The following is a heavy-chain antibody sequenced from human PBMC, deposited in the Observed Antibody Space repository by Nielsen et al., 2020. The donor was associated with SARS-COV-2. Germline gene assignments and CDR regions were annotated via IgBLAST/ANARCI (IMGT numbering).Heavy chain of an antibody. CDR2: IYYSGST. V-gene: IGHV4-39*01. CDR3: ARQNPYTAVAGTPLGY. J-gene: IGHJ4*02. CDR1: GGSISSSSYY. Sequence: SETLSLTCTVSGGSISSSSYYWGWIRQPPGKGLEWIGSIYYSGSTYYNPSLKSRVTISVGTSKNQFSLKLSSVTAADTAVYYCARQNPYTAVAGTPLGYWGQGTLVTASS. D-gene: IGHD6-19*01.